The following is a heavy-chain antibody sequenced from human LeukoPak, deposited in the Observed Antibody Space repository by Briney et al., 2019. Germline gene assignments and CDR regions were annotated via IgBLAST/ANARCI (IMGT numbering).Heavy chain of an antibody. Sequence: SETLSLTCTVSGGSISSGSYYWSWIRQPAGKGLEWIGRIYTSGSTNYNPSLKSRVTISVDTSKNQCSLKLSSVTAADTAVYYCAREVERYSSGWAVYWGQGTLVTVSS. CDR3: AREVERYSSGWAVY. D-gene: IGHD6-19*01. J-gene: IGHJ4*02. CDR2: IYTSGST. CDR1: GGSISSGSYY. V-gene: IGHV4-61*02.